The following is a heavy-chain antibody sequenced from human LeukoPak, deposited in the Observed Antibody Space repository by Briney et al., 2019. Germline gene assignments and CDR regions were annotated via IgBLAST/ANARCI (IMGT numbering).Heavy chain of an antibody. CDR1: GGSISSYY. Sequence: SETLSLTCTVSGGSISSYYWSWIRQPPGKGLEWIGYIYYSGSTNYNPSLKSRVTISVDTSKNQFSLKLSSVTAADTAVYYCAGTVYYYDSSGYYYPNYYYYYMDVWGKGTTVTISS. CDR2: IYYSGST. J-gene: IGHJ6*03. V-gene: IGHV4-59*01. CDR3: AGTVYYYDSSGYYYPNYYYYYMDV. D-gene: IGHD3-22*01.